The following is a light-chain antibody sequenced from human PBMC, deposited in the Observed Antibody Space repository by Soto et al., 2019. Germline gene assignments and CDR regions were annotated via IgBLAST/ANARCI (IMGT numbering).Light chain of an antibody. J-gene: IGLJ3*02. CDR2: EVN. CDR1: SSDVGGYNY. Sequence: QSALTQPASVSGSPGQSITISCTGTSSDVGGYNYVSWYQHHPGKAPKLMIYEVNNRPSGVSDRFSGSKSGNTASLTISGLQAEDEADYYCSSYTSSSTPVFGGGTKLTVL. CDR3: SSYTSSSTPV. V-gene: IGLV2-14*01.